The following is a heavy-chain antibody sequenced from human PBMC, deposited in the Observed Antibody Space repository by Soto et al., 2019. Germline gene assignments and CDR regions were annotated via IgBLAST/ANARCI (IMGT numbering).Heavy chain of an antibody. CDR1: EFTFSNYA. CDR3: AKDRASGWYSAFDY. V-gene: IGHV3-23*01. J-gene: IGHJ4*02. D-gene: IGHD6-19*01. CDR2: ITSRADST. Sequence: EVQLLESGGGLVQPGGSLRLSCTTSEFTFSNYAMSWVRQPPGKGLEWVSAITSRADSTYSADSVKGRFTISRDNSQSTLYLQMTGLRAEDTAVYFCAKDRASGWYSAFDYWGQGALVTVSS.